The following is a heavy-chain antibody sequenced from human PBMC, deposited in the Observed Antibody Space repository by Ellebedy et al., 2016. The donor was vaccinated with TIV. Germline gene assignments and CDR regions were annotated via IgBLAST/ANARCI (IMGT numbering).Heavy chain of an antibody. V-gene: IGHV3-33*01. J-gene: IGHJ2*01. Sequence: PGGSLRLSCAASGFTFSSYGMHWVRQAPGKGLEWVAVIWYDGSNKYYADSVRGRFTISRDNSKNTLYLQMNSLRAEDTAVYYCARDRDYYDSSGYFYWYFDLWGRGTLVTVSS. D-gene: IGHD3-22*01. CDR3: ARDRDYYDSSGYFYWYFDL. CDR1: GFTFSSYG. CDR2: IWYDGSNK.